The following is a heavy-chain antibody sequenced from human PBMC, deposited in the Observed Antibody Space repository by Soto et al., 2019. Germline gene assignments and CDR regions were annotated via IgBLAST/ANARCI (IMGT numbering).Heavy chain of an antibody. CDR3: ARGISMLGGVQTEAPEQYYFAS. J-gene: IGHJ4*02. V-gene: IGHV4-34*01. CDR1: GGSFIGYY. CDR2: INHSGST. Sequence: SSTLSLTCAFYGGSFIGYYWTWIRQPPGKGLEWIGQINHSGSTNYNPSLRSRVTISVDTSKNQFSLKLSSVTAADTAVYYCARGISMLGGVQTEAPEQYYFASWGMGNLVTV. D-gene: IGHD2-8*01.